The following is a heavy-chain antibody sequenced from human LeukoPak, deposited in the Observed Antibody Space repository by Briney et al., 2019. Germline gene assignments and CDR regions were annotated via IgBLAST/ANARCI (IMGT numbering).Heavy chain of an antibody. J-gene: IGHJ6*02. CDR2: IYGNGESS. V-gene: IGHV3-NL1*01. D-gene: IGHD4-17*01. CDR3: AKDYGTEYGMDV. Sequence: PGGSLRLSCAASGFTFSIYTMNWIRQAPGEGLEWVSGIYGNGESSFYADSVKGRFTISRDNSKNTLYLQMNSLRAEDTAVYYCAKDYGTEYGMDVWGQGTTVTVSS. CDR1: GFTFSIYT.